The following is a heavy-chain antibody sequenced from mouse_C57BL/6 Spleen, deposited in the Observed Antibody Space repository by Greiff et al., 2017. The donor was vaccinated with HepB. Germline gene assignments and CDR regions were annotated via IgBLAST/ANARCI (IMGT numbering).Heavy chain of an antibody. CDR2: IDPEDGDT. CDR3: TTLGNGNYYYYAMDY. D-gene: IGHD2-1*01. CDR1: GFNIKDYY. V-gene: IGHV14-1*01. J-gene: IGHJ4*01. Sequence: EVQLQQSGAELVRPGASVKLSCTASGFNIKDYYMHWVKQRPEQGLEWIGRIDPEDGDTEYAPKFQGKATMTADTSSNTAYLQLNSLTSEDTAVYYCTTLGNGNYYYYAMDYWGQGTSVTVSS.